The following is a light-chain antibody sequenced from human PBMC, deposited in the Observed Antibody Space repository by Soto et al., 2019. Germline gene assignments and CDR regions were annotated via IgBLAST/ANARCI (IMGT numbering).Light chain of an antibody. CDR2: DVS. J-gene: IGLJ1*01. V-gene: IGLV2-14*01. CDR1: SSDVGGYNY. CDR3: SSYTSSSTLV. Sequence: QSVLTHPASLSGSPGHSITISCTGTSSDVGGYNYVSWYQQHPGKAPKLMIYDVSNRPSGVSNRFSGSKSGNTASLTISGLQAEDEADYYCSSYTSSSTLVFGTGTKVTVL.